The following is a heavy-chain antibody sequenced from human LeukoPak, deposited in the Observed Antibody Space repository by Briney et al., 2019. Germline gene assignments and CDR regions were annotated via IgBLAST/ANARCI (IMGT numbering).Heavy chain of an antibody. D-gene: IGHD2-15*01. J-gene: IGHJ5*02. CDR3: ATEPGYCSGGRCYGGWFDP. CDR1: GGSFSGYY. V-gene: IGHV4-34*01. CDR2: INHSGST. Sequence: SETLSLTCAVYGGSFSGYYWSWIRQAPREVLEWIGEINHSGSTNYNPSLKSRVTISVDTSKNQFSLKLNSVTAADTAVYYCATEPGYCSGGRCYGGWFDPWGQGTLVTVSS.